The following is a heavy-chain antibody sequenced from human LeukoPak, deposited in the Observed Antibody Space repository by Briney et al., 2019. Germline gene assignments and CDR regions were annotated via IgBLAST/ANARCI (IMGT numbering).Heavy chain of an antibody. CDR3: ARVPMDGVAY. CDR1: GFTFSSYG. Sequence: GGSLRLSCAASGFTFSSYGMHWVRQAPGKGLEWVANINQDGSETYYVDSVRGRFTISRDNAKNSLYLQMNTLRAEDTAVYFCARVPMDGVAYWGQGTLVSVSS. V-gene: IGHV3-7*03. CDR2: INQDGSET. J-gene: IGHJ4*02. D-gene: IGHD2-8*01.